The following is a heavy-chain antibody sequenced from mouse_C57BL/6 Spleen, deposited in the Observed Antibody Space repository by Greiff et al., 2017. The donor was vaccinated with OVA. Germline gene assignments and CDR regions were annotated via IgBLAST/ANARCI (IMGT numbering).Heavy chain of an antibody. Sequence: EVKLMESGGGLVQPGGSLSLSCAASGFTFTDYYMSWVRQPPGKALEWLGFIRNKANGYTTEYSASVKGRFTISRDNSQSILYLQMNALRAEDSATYYCARSPLPYFDYWGQGTTLTVSS. CDR2: IRNKANGYTT. D-gene: IGHD5-5*01. CDR1: GFTFTDYY. V-gene: IGHV7-3*01. J-gene: IGHJ2*01. CDR3: ARSPLPYFDY.